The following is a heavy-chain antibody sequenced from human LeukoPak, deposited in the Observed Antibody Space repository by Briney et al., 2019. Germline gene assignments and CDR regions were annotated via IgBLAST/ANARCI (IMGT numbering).Heavy chain of an antibody. J-gene: IGHJ3*02. Sequence: GGSLRLSCAASGFTFSSYNMNWVRQAPGKGLEWVSYISSSSSTIYYADSVKGRFTISRDNAKNSLYLQMNSLRAEDTAVYYCARDQIGAFDIWGQGTMVTVSS. V-gene: IGHV3-48*01. D-gene: IGHD2/OR15-2a*01. CDR2: ISSSSSTI. CDR3: ARDQIGAFDI. CDR1: GFTFSSYN.